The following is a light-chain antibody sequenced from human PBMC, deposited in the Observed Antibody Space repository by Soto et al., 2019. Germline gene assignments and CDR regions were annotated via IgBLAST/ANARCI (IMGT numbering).Light chain of an antibody. Sequence: DIQLTQSPSFLSASVGDRVTITCRASQGIRSYLAWYQQKPGRAPKLLMYIASTLQTGVPSRFSGSGSGTEFTLTINSLQPEDFATYYCQQVNSYPITFGQGTRLEI. J-gene: IGKJ5*01. V-gene: IGKV1-9*01. CDR1: QGIRSY. CDR2: IAS. CDR3: QQVNSYPIT.